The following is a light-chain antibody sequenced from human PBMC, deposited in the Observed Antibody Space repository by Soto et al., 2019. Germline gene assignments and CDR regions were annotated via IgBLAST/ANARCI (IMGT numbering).Light chain of an antibody. V-gene: IGKV3-11*01. J-gene: IGKJ5*01. CDR3: QQRSNWPLIT. CDR1: QSVSSN. CDR2: DAS. Sequence: FVRTQYPSTLSVTPVQSATLYCRASQSVSSNLAWYQQKPGQAPRLLIYDASDRATGIPARFSGSGSGTDFTLTISSLEPEDFAVYYCQQRSNWPLITFGHGTRLAI.